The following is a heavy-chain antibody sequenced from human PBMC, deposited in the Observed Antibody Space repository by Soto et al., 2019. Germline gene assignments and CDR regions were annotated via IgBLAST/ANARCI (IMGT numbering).Heavy chain of an antibody. J-gene: IGHJ4*02. D-gene: IGHD5-18*01. CDR3: ARRYGSCFDY. CDR1: GGSISSYY. Sequence: SETLSLPCTVSGGSISSYYWSWIRQPPGKGLEWIGYIYYSGSTNYNPSLKSRVTISVDTSKNQFSLKLSSVTAAVTAVYYGARRYGSCFDYLGKGTLVTVSS. CDR2: IYYSGST. V-gene: IGHV4-59*08.